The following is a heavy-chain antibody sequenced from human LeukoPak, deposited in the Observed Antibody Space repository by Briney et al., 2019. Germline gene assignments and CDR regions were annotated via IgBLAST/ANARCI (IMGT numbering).Heavy chain of an antibody. CDR3: ARGHSTGCFDY. CDR2: INSGGSDS. D-gene: IGHD1-14*01. J-gene: IGHJ4*02. V-gene: IGHV3-74*01. Sequence: PTGGSLRLSCAASGFTFSSYWIHWVRHAPGKGLVWVSRINSGGSDSIYADSVKGRFTISRDNAQNTVYLQMNRLRAEDTAIYYCARGHSTGCFDYWGQGTLVTVSS. CDR1: GFTFSSYW.